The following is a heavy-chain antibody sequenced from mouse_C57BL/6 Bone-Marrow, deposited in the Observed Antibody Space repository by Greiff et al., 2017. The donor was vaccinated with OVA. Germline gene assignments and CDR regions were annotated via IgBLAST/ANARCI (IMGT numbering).Heavy chain of an antibody. CDR2: IRSKSNNYAT. CDR3: VAGYTWFAY. V-gene: IGHV10-1*01. CDR1: GFSFNTYA. Sequence: EVQVVESGGGLVQPKGSLKLSCAASGFSFNTYAMNWVRQAPGKGLEWVARIRSKSNNYATYYADSVKDRFTISRDDSESMLYLQMNNLKTEDTAMYYCVAGYTWFAYWGQGTLVTVSA. J-gene: IGHJ3*01. D-gene: IGHD2-2*01.